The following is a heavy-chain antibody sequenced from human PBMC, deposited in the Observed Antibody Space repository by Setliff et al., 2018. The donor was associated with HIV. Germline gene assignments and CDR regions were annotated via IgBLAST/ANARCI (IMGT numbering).Heavy chain of an antibody. CDR1: GYSISSGYY. CDR2: IFHSAAT. V-gene: IGHV4-38-2*01. D-gene: IGHD5-12*01. Sequence: SETLSLTCAVSGYSISSGYYWGWIRQPPGKGLEWIGSIFHSAATDYNPSLKSRVTISIDTSKNQFSLKLTSVTAADTAVYYCARRGAYGYDYFDYWGPGILVTVSS. J-gene: IGHJ4*02. CDR3: ARRGAYGYDYFDY.